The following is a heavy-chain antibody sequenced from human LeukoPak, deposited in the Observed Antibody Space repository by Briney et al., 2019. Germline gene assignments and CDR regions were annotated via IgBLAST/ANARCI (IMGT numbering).Heavy chain of an antibody. Sequence: GSLRLSCAASGFTFSIYWMRWVRQAPGKGLEWVANIKQDGSEKYYVDSVKGRFTISRDNAKNSLYLQMNSLRAEDTAVYYCAREVAAAGTGWFDPWGQGTLVTVSS. V-gene: IGHV3-7*03. CDR3: AREVAAAGTGWFDP. J-gene: IGHJ5*02. D-gene: IGHD6-13*01. CDR1: GFTFSIYW. CDR2: IKQDGSEK.